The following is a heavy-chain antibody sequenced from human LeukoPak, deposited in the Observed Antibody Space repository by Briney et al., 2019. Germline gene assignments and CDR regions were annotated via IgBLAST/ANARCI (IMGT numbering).Heavy chain of an antibody. D-gene: IGHD6-13*01. CDR3: ATWGSSSSPLPSMDV. CDR1: GYTFTGYY. Sequence: ASVKVSCKASGYTFTGYYMHWVRQAPGQGLEWMGIIDPRGGGTTCAQNFQGRVTMTRDTSTSTVYMELSSLRSEDTAVYYCATWGSSSSPLPSMDVWGQGTTVTVSS. CDR2: IDPRGGGT. V-gene: IGHV1-46*01. J-gene: IGHJ6*02.